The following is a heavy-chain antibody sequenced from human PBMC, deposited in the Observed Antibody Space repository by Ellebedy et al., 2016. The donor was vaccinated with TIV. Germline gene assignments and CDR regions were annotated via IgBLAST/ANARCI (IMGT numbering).Heavy chain of an antibody. J-gene: IGHJ4*02. D-gene: IGHD6-6*01. V-gene: IGHV4-4*02. CDR2: IYLTGST. CDR1: GASITVDHW. CDR3: ARAIIAPRPYYFDS. Sequence: GSLRLXXSVSGASITVDHWLSWVRQPPGKGLEWIGEIYLTGSTNYNPSLKSRVTMSIDKSKTQFSLKLTSVTAADTAVYYGARAIIAPRPYYFDSWGQGALVTVSS.